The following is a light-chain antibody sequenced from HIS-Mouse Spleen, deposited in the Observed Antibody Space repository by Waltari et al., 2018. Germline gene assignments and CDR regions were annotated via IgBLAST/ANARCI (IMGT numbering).Light chain of an antibody. CDR2: DVS. Sequence: QSALTQPASVSGSPVQSITISCTGTSSDVGGYNYVSWYQQHPGKAPKLMIYDVSNRPSGVSNRFSGSKSGNTASLTISGLQAEDEADYYCSSYTSSSTVVFGGGTKLTVL. J-gene: IGLJ2*01. CDR3: SSYTSSSTVV. CDR1: SSDVGGYNY. V-gene: IGLV2-14*03.